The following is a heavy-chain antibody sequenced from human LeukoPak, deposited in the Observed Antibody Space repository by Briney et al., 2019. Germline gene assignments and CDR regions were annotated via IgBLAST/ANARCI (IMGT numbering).Heavy chain of an antibody. CDR2: ITAYDGNT. V-gene: IGHV1-18*01. J-gene: IGHJ3*02. D-gene: IGHD1-7*01. Sequence: ASVTVSCTASGYTFSRYGITWVRQAPGQGLEWMGWITAYDGNTNFARNFQARVTMTTDTSTNTAYMELRSLRSDDTAVYYCARQSFIAGDNWNYVLNGDDALDIWGQGTMVTVSS. CDR1: GYTFSRYG. CDR3: ARQSFIAGDNWNYVLNGDDALDI.